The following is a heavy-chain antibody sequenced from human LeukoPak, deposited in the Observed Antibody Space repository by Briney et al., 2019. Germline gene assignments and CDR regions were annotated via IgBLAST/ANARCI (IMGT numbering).Heavy chain of an antibody. Sequence: PSETLSPTCAVYGGSLNDYLWSWIRQPPGQGLEWIGEVGHSGTTNYNPSLKSRVTISVDTSKNQFSLKLTSVTAADTAVYYCARELISSRAAFDTWGQGTVVTVSS. V-gene: IGHV4-34*01. CDR3: ARELISSRAAFDT. CDR1: GGSLNDYL. J-gene: IGHJ3*02. D-gene: IGHD3-10*01. CDR2: VGHSGTT.